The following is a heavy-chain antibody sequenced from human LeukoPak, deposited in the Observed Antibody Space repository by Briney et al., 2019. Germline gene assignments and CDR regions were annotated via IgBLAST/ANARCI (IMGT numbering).Heavy chain of an antibody. V-gene: IGHV3-11*05. CDR3: ARVMSRGWAFDI. D-gene: IGHD2-15*01. J-gene: IGHJ3*02. Sequence: GGSLRLSCAASGFTFSDYYMSWIRQAPGKGLEWVSYISSSSTYTNYADSVKGRFTISRDNAKNSLYLQMNSLTGEDTAVYYCARVMSRGWAFDIWGQGTMVTVSS. CDR2: ISSSSTYT. CDR1: GFTFSDYY.